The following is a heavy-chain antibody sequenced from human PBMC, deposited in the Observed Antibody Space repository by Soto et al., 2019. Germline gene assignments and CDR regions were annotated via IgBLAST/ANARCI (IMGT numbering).Heavy chain of an antibody. CDR2: ISYDGSNK. Sequence: GGSLRLSCAASGFTFSSYGMHWVRQAPGKGLEWVAVISYDGSNKYYADSVKGRFTISRDNSKNTLYLQMNSLRAEDTAVYYCAKDTNWNPRWFDYWGQGTLVTVSS. J-gene: IGHJ4*02. V-gene: IGHV3-30*18. CDR1: GFTFSSYG. CDR3: AKDTNWNPRWFDY. D-gene: IGHD1-20*01.